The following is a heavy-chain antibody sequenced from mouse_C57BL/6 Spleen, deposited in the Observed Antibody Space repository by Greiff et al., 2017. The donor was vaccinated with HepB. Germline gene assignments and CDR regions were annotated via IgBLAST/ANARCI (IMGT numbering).Heavy chain of an antibody. Sequence: EVHLVESGGRLVQPGASLRLSCAASGFTFNDYQMSWVRQAPGKAPEWLALIRNKANGYTTEYTASVKGRFTISRDNSQNILYLQMNTLRAEDSATYYCVKAVSSGSSYTWFAYWGQGTLVTVSA. CDR1: GFTFNDYQ. V-gene: IGHV7-4*01. CDR3: VKAVSSGSSYTWFAY. D-gene: IGHD1-1*01. CDR2: IRNKANGYTT. J-gene: IGHJ3*01.